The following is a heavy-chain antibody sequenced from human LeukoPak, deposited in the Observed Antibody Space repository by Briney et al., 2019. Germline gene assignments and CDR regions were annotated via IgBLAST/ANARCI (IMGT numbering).Heavy chain of an antibody. CDR1: GYTFSSYG. D-gene: IGHD3-10*01. V-gene: IGHV1-18*01. Sequence: ASVKVSCKASGYTFSSYGITSVRQAPGQGLEWMGWISGYNDNTNYAQKLQGRVTMTTDTSTSTAYMELRSLRSDDTAVYYCARGGSGSVSAFDIWGQGTMVTVSS. J-gene: IGHJ3*02. CDR2: ISGYNDNT. CDR3: ARGGSGSVSAFDI.